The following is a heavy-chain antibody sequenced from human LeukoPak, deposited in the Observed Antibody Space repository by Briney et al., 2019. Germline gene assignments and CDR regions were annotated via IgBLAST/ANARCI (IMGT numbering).Heavy chain of an antibody. CDR1: GGSISSGSYY. Sequence: SETLSLTCTVSGGSISSGSYYWSWIRQPAGKGLEWIGRIYTSGSTNYNPSLKSRVTISVDTSKNQFSLKLSSVTAADTAVYYCARSPGQSLRSAWFDPWGQGTLVTVSS. D-gene: IGHD4-17*01. V-gene: IGHV4-61*02. CDR3: ARSPGQSLRSAWFDP. J-gene: IGHJ5*02. CDR2: IYTSGST.